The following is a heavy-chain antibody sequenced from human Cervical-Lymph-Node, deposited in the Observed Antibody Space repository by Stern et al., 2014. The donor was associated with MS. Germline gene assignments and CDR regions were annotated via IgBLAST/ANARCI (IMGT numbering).Heavy chain of an antibody. CDR2: INHSGST. CDR1: GGSFSGYY. Sequence: QVQLQQWGAGLLKPSETLSLTCAVYGGSFSGYYWSWIRQPPGKGLEWIGEINHSGSTNYNPSLKSRVPISVDTSKTRFSLKLSSVTAADTAVYYCARGGGWYRNYYFDYWGQGTLVTVSS. V-gene: IGHV4-34*01. J-gene: IGHJ4*02. CDR3: ARGGGWYRNYYFDY. D-gene: IGHD6-19*01.